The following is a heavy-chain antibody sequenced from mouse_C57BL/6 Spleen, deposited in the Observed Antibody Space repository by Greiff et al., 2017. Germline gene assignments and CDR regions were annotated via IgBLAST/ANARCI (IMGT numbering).Heavy chain of an antibody. J-gene: IGHJ2*01. V-gene: IGHV1-4*01. CDR1: GYTFTSYT. D-gene: IGHD4-1*02. Sequence: VQLQQSGAELARPGASVKMSCKASGYTFTSYTMHWVKQRPGQGLEWIGYINPSSGYTKYNQKFKDKATLTADKSSSTAYMQLSSLTSEDSAVYYCARETQLGYFDYWGQGTTLTVSS. CDR2: INPSSGYT. CDR3: ARETQLGYFDY.